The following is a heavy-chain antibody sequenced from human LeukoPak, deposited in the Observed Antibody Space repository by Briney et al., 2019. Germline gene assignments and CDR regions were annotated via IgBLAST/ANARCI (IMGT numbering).Heavy chain of an antibody. CDR3: ARDGLMATLGDAFDI. CDR1: SGSFSGYY. V-gene: IGHV4-31*11. Sequence: SETLSLTCAVYSGSFSGYYWSWIRQHPGKGLEWIGYIYYSGSTYYNPSLKSRVTISVDTSKNQFSLKLSSVTAANTAVYYCARDGLMATLGDAFDIWGQGTMVTVSS. J-gene: IGHJ3*02. CDR2: IYYSGST. D-gene: IGHD5-24*01.